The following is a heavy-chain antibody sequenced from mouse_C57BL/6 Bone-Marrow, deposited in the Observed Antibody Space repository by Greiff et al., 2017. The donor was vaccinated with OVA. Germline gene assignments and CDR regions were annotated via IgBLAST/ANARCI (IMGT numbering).Heavy chain of an antibody. CDR2: IYPGGGYT. Sequence: QVQLKQSGAELVRPGTSVKMSCKASGYTFTNYWIGWAKQRPGHGLEWIGDIYPGGGYTNYNEKFKGKATLTADKSSSTAYMQFSSLTSEDSAIYYCARLRYYGSIYWYFDVWGTGTTVTVSS. D-gene: IGHD1-1*01. CDR1: GYTFTNYW. CDR3: ARLRYYGSIYWYFDV. J-gene: IGHJ1*03. V-gene: IGHV1-63*01.